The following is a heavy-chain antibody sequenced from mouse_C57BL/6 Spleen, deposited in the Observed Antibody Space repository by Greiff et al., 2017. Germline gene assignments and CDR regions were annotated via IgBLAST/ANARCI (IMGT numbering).Heavy chain of an antibody. CDR3: ASYSNPYYYAMDY. CDR2: IWSGGST. CDR1: GFSLTSYG. J-gene: IGHJ4*01. Sequence: QVQLQQSGPGLVQPSQSLSITCTVSGFSLTSYGVHWVRQSPGKGLEWLGVIWSGGSTDYNAAFISRLSISKDNSKSQVFFKMNSLQADDTAIYYCASYSNPYYYAMDYWGQGTSVTVSS. V-gene: IGHV2-2*01. D-gene: IGHD2-5*01.